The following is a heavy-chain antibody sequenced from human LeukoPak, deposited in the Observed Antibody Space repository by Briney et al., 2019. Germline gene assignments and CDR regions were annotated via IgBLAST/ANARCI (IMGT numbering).Heavy chain of an antibody. V-gene: IGHV3-64D*06. J-gene: IGHJ6*04. Sequence: TGVSLRLSRSASGFTFSSYAMHWVRQAPGKGLEYVSAISSNGGSTYYADSVKGRFTISRDNSKNTLYLQMSSLSAEDTAVYYCVKDKGSGSSYYYYYDMDVWGKGTTVTVSS. CDR2: ISSNGGST. CDR3: VKDKGSGSSYYYYYDMDV. D-gene: IGHD3-10*01. CDR1: GFTFSSYA.